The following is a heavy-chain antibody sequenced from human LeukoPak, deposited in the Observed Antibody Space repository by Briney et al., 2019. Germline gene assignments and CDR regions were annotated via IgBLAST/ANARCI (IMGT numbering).Heavy chain of an antibody. CDR3: ARAPDYGDYNYYYYGMDV. CDR1: GFTFSSYS. CDR2: ISSSSSTI. Sequence: GGSLRLSCAASGFTFSSYSMNWVRQAPGKGLEWVSYISSSSSTIYYADSVKGRFTISRDNAKNSLYLQMNSLRDGDTAVYYCARAPDYGDYNYYYYGMDVWGQGTTVTVSS. V-gene: IGHV3-48*02. J-gene: IGHJ6*02. D-gene: IGHD4-17*01.